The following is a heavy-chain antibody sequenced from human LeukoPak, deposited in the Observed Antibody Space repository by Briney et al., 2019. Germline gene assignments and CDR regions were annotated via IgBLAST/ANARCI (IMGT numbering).Heavy chain of an antibody. V-gene: IGHV1-18*01. CDR2: ISGYNGNT. CDR1: GYNFAIRG. D-gene: IGHD2-15*01. Sequence: ASVKVSCKASGYNFAIRGISWVRQAPGQGLEWMGWISGYNGNTYYAQNLQGRVTMTTDTSTSTAYMELRSLRSDDTAVYYCARDLLRRRSLSDYYYYYGMDVWGQGTTVTVSS. J-gene: IGHJ6*02. CDR3: ARDLLRRRSLSDYYYYYGMDV.